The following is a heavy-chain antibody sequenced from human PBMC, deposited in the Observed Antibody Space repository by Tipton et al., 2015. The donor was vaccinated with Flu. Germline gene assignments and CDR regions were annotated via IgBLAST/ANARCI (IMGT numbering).Heavy chain of an antibody. CDR2: IYSVGDT. J-gene: IGHJ4*02. CDR1: GFAVSSSY. CDR3: TRRLVED. Sequence: QLVQSGGGLIQPGGSLRLSCAASGFAVSSSYMSWVRQAPGKGLEWVSVIYSVGDTYYADSVKGRFTISRDNSKNTLYLQVNSLRAEDTAVYYCTRRLVEDWGQGTQVTVSS. V-gene: IGHV3-53*01.